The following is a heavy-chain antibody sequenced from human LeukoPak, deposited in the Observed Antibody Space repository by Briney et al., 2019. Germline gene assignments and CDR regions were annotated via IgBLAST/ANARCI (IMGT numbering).Heavy chain of an antibody. CDR2: ISYDGSNK. V-gene: IGHV3-30-3*01. CDR3: ARLSKIQLWFMESP. D-gene: IGHD5-18*01. J-gene: IGHJ5*02. Sequence: PGGSLRLSCSASGFIFSSYAMHWVRQAPGKGLEWVAVISYDGSNKYYADSVKGRFTISRDNSKNTLYLQMNSLTTEDTAMYYCARLSKIQLWFMESPGGQGTLVTVSS. CDR1: GFIFSSYA.